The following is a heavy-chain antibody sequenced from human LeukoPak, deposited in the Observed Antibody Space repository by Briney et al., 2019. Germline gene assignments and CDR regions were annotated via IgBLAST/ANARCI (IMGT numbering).Heavy chain of an antibody. Sequence: RGSLRVSCAASGFTFSSYAVNWVRQAPGKGLEWVSAISGGSTYYADSVKVRFTISRDNSKNTLYLQMNSLRAEDTAIYHCAKRAVGATVDYSLCWGQGTLVTVSS. CDR2: ISGGST. D-gene: IGHD2/OR15-2a*01. CDR3: AKRAVGATVDYSLC. J-gene: IGHJ4*02. V-gene: IGHV3-23*01. CDR1: GFTFSSYA.